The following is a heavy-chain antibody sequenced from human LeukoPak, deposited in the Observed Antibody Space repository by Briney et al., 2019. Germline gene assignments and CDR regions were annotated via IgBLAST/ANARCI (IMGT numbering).Heavy chain of an antibody. CDR3: ARSRESWSIATGYYFDY. Sequence: PSQTLSLTCTVSGGSISSGDYYWSWIRQPPGKGLEWIGYIYYSGSTYYNPSLKGRVTMSVDTSKNQFSLKLSSVTAADTAVYYCARSRESWSIATGYYFDYWGQGTLVTVSS. CDR2: IYYSGST. D-gene: IGHD1-14*01. V-gene: IGHV4-30-4*01. CDR1: GGSISSGDYY. J-gene: IGHJ4*02.